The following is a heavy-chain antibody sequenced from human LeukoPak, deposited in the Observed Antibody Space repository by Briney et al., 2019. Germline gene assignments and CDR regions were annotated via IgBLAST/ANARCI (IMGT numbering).Heavy chain of an antibody. V-gene: IGHV4-34*01. CDR2: INQSGSP. J-gene: IGHJ4*02. Sequence: SETLSLACVVYGRSLSGYYWRWIRQTPGKGLEWIGEINQSGSPNYNPSLKSRITISVDTSKNQFSLKLRSVTAADTAVFYCARVIGDVSGYYVDYWGQGALVTVSS. CDR1: GRSLSGYY. D-gene: IGHD3-22*01. CDR3: ARVIGDVSGYYVDY.